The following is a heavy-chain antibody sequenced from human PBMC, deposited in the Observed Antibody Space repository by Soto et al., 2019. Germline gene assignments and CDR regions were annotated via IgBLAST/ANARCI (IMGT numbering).Heavy chain of an antibody. CDR2: ISYDGSNK. Sequence: QVQLVESGGGVVQPGRSLRLSCAASGFNFSSYAMHWVRQAPGKGLEWVAVISYDGSNKYYADSVKGRFTISRDNSKNTLYLQMNSLRAEDTAVYYCARDRLRYNWNDFPYYYYGMDVWGQGTTVTVSS. CDR1: GFNFSSYA. J-gene: IGHJ6*02. CDR3: ARDRLRYNWNDFPYYYYGMDV. D-gene: IGHD1-1*01. V-gene: IGHV3-30-3*01.